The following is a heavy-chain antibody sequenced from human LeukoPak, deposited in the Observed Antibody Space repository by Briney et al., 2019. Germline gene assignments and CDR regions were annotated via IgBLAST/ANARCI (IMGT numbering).Heavy chain of an antibody. V-gene: IGHV1-2*04. CDR3: ARAPHPPSTYYDFWSGQGYWFDP. Sequence: ASVKVSCKASGYTFTGYYMHWVRQAPGQGLEWMGWINPNSGGTNYAQKFQGWVTMTRDTSISTAYMELSRLRSDDTAVYYCARAPHPPSTYYDFWSGQGYWFDPWGQGTLVTVSS. CDR2: INPNSGGT. D-gene: IGHD3-3*01. J-gene: IGHJ5*02. CDR1: GYTFTGYY.